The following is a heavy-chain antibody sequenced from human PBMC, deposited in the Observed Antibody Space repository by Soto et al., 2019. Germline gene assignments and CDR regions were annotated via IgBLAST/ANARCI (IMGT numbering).Heavy chain of an antibody. V-gene: IGHV4-31*03. CDR2: IYYSGST. CDR1: GGSISSGGYY. Sequence: QVQLQESGPGLVKPSQTLSLTCTVSGGSISSGGYYWSWIRQHPGKAMEWIGYIYYSGSTYYNPSLKRRVTISVDTAKNQFSLKLSSVTAADTAVYYCARDIQYSRLFYCMDVWGQGTTVTVSS. CDR3: ARDIQYSRLFYCMDV. J-gene: IGHJ6*02. D-gene: IGHD6-13*01.